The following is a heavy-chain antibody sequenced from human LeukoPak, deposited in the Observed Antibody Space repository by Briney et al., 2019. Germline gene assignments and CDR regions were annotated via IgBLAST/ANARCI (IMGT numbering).Heavy chain of an antibody. CDR1: GGSISSGGYY. CDR2: IYHSGST. CDR3: ARSIPLWKELRRDWLDP. D-gene: IGHD3-10*01. Sequence: SQTLSLTCTVSGGSISSGGYYWSWIRRPPGKGLEWIGYIYHSGSTYYNPSLKSRVTISVDRSKNQFSLKLNSVTAADTAVYYCARSIPLWKELRRDWLDPWGQGTQVTVSS. J-gene: IGHJ5*02. V-gene: IGHV4-30-2*01.